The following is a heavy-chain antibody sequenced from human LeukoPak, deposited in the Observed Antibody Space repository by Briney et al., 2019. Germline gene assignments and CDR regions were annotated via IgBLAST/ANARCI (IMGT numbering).Heavy chain of an antibody. V-gene: IGHV1-8*03. CDR3: AREGLIGFYWATDY. D-gene: IGHD3-9*01. Sequence: GASVKVSCKASGYTFTTHDISWVRQATGQGLEWMAWINPNSGNTGYSQKFQGRVTITRDTSASTAYMELSSLRSEDTAVYYCAREGLIGFYWATDYWGQGTLVTVSS. CDR1: GYTFTTHD. CDR2: INPNSGNT. J-gene: IGHJ4*02.